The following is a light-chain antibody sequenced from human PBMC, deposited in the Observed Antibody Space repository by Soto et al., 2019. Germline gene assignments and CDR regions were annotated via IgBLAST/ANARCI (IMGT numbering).Light chain of an antibody. V-gene: IGKV3-15*01. CDR1: QSVSSK. J-gene: IGKJ2*01. CDR3: QQYNNLPPYT. CDR2: GAS. Sequence: EIVMTQSPATLSVSPGERATLSCRASQSVSSKLAWYQQKPGQAPRLLIYGASTRATGIPARFSGSGSGTEFTLTISILQSEDFAVYYCQQYNNLPPYTFGQGTKLEIK.